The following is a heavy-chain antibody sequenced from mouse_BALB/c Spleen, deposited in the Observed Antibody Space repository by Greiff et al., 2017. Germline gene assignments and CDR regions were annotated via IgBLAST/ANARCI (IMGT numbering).Heavy chain of an antibody. CDR1: GFTFSSFG. CDR3: ARSGYGSSYFDY. CDR2: ISSGSSTI. V-gene: IGHV5-17*02. J-gene: IGHJ2*01. Sequence: EVHLVESGGGLVQPGGSRKLSCAASGFTFSSFGMHWVRQAPEKGLEWVAYISSGSSTIYYADTVKGRFTISRDNPKNTLFLQMTSLRSEDTAMYYCARSGYGSSYFDYWGQGTTLTVSS. D-gene: IGHD1-1*01.